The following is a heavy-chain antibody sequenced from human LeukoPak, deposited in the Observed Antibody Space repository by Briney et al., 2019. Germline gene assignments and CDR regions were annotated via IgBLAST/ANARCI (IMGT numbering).Heavy chain of an antibody. J-gene: IGHJ6*03. V-gene: IGHV1-46*01. Sequence: GASVKVPCKASGYTFTSYYMHWVRQAPGQGLEWMGIINPSGGSTSYAQKFQGRVTMTRDMSTSTVYMELSSLRSEDTAVYYCARDRGCSSTSCYYYYYMDVWGKGTTVTVSS. CDR2: INPSGGST. CDR1: GYTFTSYY. D-gene: IGHD2-2*01. CDR3: ARDRGCSSTSCYYYYYMDV.